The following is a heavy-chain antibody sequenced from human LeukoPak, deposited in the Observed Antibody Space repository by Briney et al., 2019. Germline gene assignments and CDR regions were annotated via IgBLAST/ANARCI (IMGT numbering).Heavy chain of an antibody. V-gene: IGHV5-51*01. CDR2: VYPGDSDT. Sequence: GESLEISWKGSGYSFTTYWIGWVRQMPGKGLEWMGIVYPGDSDTRYSPSFQGQVTISADKSISTAYLQWSSLKASDTAMYSCARSGYCSSSSCYGFDYWGQGTLVTVSS. D-gene: IGHD2-2*01. CDR3: ARSGYCSSSSCYGFDY. J-gene: IGHJ4*02. CDR1: GYSFTTYW.